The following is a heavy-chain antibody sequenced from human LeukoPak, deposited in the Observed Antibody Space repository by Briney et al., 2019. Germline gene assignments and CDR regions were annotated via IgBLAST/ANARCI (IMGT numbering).Heavy chain of an antibody. CDR2: ISSTGSYI. CDR1: GFTFSTYS. J-gene: IGHJ6*03. CDR3: ARVIAARPGYYYYYYMDV. Sequence: GGSLRLSCAASGFTFSTYSMNWVRQAPGKGLEWVSSISSTGSYIYYADSMRGRFTISRDNAKNSLYLQMNSLRAEDTAVYYCARVIAARPGYYYYYYMDVWGKGTTVTVSS. D-gene: IGHD6-6*01. V-gene: IGHV3-21*01.